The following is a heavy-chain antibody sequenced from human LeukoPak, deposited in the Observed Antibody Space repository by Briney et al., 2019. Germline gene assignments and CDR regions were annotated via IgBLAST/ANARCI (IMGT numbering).Heavy chain of an antibody. CDR2: IYYSGST. V-gene: IGHV4-39*01. Sequence: PSETLYLTCTVSGGSISSSSYYWGWIRQPPGKGLEWIGSIYYSGSTYYNPSLKSRVTISVDTSKNQFSLKLSSVTAADTAVYYCARHPAFDYWGQGTLVTVSS. CDR3: ARHPAFDY. J-gene: IGHJ4*02. CDR1: GGSISSSSYY.